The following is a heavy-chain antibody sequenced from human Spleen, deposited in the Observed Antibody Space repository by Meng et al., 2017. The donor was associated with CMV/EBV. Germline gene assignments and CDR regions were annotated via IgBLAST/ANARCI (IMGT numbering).Heavy chain of an antibody. D-gene: IGHD3-9*01. V-gene: IGHV3-7*01. CDR2: IKRDGTEK. CDR1: GFTFSSYW. J-gene: IGHJ4*02. CDR3: VRSFDR. Sequence: GGSLRLSCAASGFTFSSYWMSWVRQAPGKGLEWVANIKRDGTEKNYVDSVKGRFTISRDNAQNSVFLQMDSLRVEDTAVYYCVRSFDRWGQGTLVTVSS.